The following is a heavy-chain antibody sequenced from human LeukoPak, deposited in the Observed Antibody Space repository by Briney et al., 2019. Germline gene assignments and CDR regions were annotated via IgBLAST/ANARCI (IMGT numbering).Heavy chain of an antibody. V-gene: IGHV1-3*01. J-gene: IGHJ6*02. CDR2: INVANGNT. D-gene: IGHD2-2*01. CDR3: ARGYCSSTSCYMDV. CDR1: GYTFTNYA. Sequence: GASVKVSCKSSGYTFTNYALHWVRQAPGQRLEGMGWINVANGNTKYSQKFQGRVTITRDTSANTDYMDLSSLRSEDTAVYYCARGYCSSTSCYMDVWGQGTTVT.